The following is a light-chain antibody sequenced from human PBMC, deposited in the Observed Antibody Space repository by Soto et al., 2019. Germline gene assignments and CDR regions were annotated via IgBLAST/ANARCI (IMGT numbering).Light chain of an antibody. V-gene: IGKV3-20*01. CDR3: QQYGSSSFT. J-gene: IGKJ2*01. CDR2: ATS. Sequence: EIVLTRSPGTLSLSSGERATISCRASQSVSSSYLAWYQQKPGQAPRLLVYATSSRATGIPDRFSGSGSGTDFTLTISRLEPEDFAVYYCQQYGSSSFTFGQGTKVDIK. CDR1: QSVSSSY.